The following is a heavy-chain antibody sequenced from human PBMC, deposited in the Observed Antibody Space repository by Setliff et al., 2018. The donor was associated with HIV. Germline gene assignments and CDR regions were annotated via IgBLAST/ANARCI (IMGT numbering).Heavy chain of an antibody. V-gene: IGHV4-34*12. CDR1: GGSFSGYY. D-gene: IGHD1-26*01. Sequence: SETLSLTCAVYGGSFSGYYWSWIRQPPGKGLEWIGNILDGQITFFNPSLKSRGTISVDPSKNQFSLKVSSVTAADTAVYYCATYSGSQGLVYWGQGTLVTVSS. CDR2: ILDGQIT. CDR3: ATYSGSQGLVY. J-gene: IGHJ4*02.